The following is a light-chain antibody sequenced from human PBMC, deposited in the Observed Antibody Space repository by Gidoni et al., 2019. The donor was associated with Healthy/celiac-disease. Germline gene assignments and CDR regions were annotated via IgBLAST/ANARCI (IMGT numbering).Light chain of an antibody. CDR2: AAS. Sequence: DIQMTQSPSSLSASVGDRVTITCRASQSISSYLNWYQQKPGKAPKLLIYAASSLQSGVPSRFSGSGSETDFTLTISSLQPEDFTTYYCQQSYNTPPTFGQXTKVEIK. V-gene: IGKV1-39*01. J-gene: IGKJ1*01. CDR3: QQSYNTPPT. CDR1: QSISSY.